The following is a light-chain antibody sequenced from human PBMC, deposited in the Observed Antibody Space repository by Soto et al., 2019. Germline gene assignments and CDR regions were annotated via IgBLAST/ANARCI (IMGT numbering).Light chain of an antibody. V-gene: IGKV1-39*01. J-gene: IGKJ2*01. CDR2: SAS. Sequence: DIQMTQSPSSLSASVGDRVTITCRASQSIDNYVNWYQQKAGNAPKLLIYSASSLQRGVPSRVSGSGSGTDFTRTFSDLQPQDFATYYCQQSFAIPYTFGQGTKLEIK. CDR3: QQSFAIPYT. CDR1: QSIDNY.